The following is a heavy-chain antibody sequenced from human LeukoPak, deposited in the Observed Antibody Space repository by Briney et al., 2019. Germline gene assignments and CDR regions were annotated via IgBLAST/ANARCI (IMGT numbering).Heavy chain of an antibody. CDR1: GGSISSHY. V-gene: IGHV4-59*11. CDR3: ARVTGHYCSSTSCQKYYYYMDV. J-gene: IGHJ6*03. D-gene: IGHD2-2*01. Sequence: SETLSLTCTVSGGSISSHYWSWIRQPPGKGLEWIGYIYYSGSTNYNPSFKSRVTISVDTSKNQFSLKLSSVTAADTAVYYCARVTGHYCSSTSCQKYYYYMDVWGKGTTVTVSS. CDR2: IYYSGST.